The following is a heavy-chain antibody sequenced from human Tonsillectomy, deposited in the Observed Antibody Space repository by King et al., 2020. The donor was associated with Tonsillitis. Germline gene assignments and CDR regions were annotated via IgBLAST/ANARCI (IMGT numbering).Heavy chain of an antibody. CDR2: MYYLGST. V-gene: IGHV4-59*01. CDR1: GGSISSYY. J-gene: IGHJ5*02. D-gene: IGHD1-7*01. CDR3: ARVELPYNWFDP. Sequence: VQLQESGPGLVKPSETLSLTCTVSGGSISSYYWSWLRQPPGKGLEWIGYMYYLGSTNYNPSLKSRVTISVDTSKNQFSLKLSSVTAADTAVYYCARVELPYNWFDPWGQGTLVTVSS.